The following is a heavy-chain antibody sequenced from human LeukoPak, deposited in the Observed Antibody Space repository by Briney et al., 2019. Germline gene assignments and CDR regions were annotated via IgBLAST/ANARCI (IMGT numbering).Heavy chain of an antibody. J-gene: IGHJ3*02. D-gene: IGHD2-2*01. CDR3: ARDCSSTSCSLAFDI. V-gene: IGHV4-61*02. Sequence: SETLSLTXTVSGGSISSGSYYWSWIRQPAGKGLEWIGRIYTSGSTNYNPSLKSRVTISVDTSKNQFSLKLSSVTAADTAVYYCARDCSSTSCSLAFDIWGQGTMVTVSS. CDR2: IYTSGST. CDR1: GGSISSGSYY.